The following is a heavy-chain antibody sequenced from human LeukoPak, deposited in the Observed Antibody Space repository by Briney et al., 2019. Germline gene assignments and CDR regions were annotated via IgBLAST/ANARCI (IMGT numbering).Heavy chain of an antibody. CDR3: ARDQSSGWPNFDY. D-gene: IGHD6-19*01. CDR2: IASDGSST. V-gene: IGHV3-74*01. Sequence: GGSLRLSCAASGCTFSSYWMNWVRQAPGKGLVWVSRIASDGSSTTYADSVKGRFSISRDNAKNTLYLQMNSLRVEDTAVYYCARDQSSGWPNFDYWGQGTLATVSS. J-gene: IGHJ4*02. CDR1: GCTFSSYW.